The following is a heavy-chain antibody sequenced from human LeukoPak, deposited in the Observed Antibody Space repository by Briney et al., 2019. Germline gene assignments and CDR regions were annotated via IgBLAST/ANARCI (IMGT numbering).Heavy chain of an antibody. Sequence: TGGSLRLSCAASGFAFSSYAMSWVRQAPGKGLEWVSAIGGDGGTTYADSVKGRFTISRDNSKNTLYLQMNSLRAEDTAIYYCAKTIPYWYFDLWGHGTLVTVSS. CDR3: AKTIPYWYFDL. V-gene: IGHV3-23*01. J-gene: IGHJ2*01. CDR2: IGGDGGTT. CDR1: GFAFSSYA. D-gene: IGHD5-24*01.